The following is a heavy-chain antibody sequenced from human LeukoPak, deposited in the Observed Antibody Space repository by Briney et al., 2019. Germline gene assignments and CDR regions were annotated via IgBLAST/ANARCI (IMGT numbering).Heavy chain of an antibody. D-gene: IGHD3-3*01. V-gene: IGHV3-21*01. CDR2: ISSSGSYM. CDR1: GFTFNNYA. CDR3: ARMYDFWSGPYHFDY. J-gene: IGHJ4*02. Sequence: KAGGSLRLSCAASGFTFNNYAMSWVRQAPGKGLEWVSSISSSGSYMYYADSVKGRFTISRDNAKNSLYLQMNSLRPEDTAVYYCARMYDFWSGPYHFDYWGQGTLVTVSS.